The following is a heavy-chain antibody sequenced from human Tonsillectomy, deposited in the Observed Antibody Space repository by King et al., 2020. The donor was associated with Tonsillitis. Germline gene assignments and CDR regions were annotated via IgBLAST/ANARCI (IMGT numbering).Heavy chain of an antibody. D-gene: IGHD3-16*01. Sequence: VQLQESGPGLVKPSETLSLTCTVSGGSISNYFWSWIRQPPGKGLEWIGYIHSSGKSKYNPSLKSRVTMSVDTSQSQVSLRLGSVTAADTAVYFCATIRQGGASFEIWGQGKMVTVSS. V-gene: IGHV4-59*01. CDR3: ATIRQGGASFEI. CDR1: GGSISNYF. CDR2: IHSSGKS. J-gene: IGHJ3*02.